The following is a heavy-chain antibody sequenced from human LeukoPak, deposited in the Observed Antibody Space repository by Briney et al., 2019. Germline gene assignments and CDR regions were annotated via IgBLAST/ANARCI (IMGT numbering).Heavy chain of an antibody. Sequence: ASVKVSCKASGGTFSSYAISWVRQAPGQGLEWMGGIIPIFGTANYAQKFQGRVTITADESTSTAYMELSSLRSDDTAVYYCARYDCSGGSCYIFDYWGQGTLVTVSS. V-gene: IGHV1-69*13. CDR1: GGTFSSYA. J-gene: IGHJ4*02. D-gene: IGHD2-15*01. CDR3: ARYDCSGGSCYIFDY. CDR2: IIPIFGTA.